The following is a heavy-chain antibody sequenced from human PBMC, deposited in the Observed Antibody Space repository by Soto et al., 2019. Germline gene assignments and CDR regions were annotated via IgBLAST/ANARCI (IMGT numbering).Heavy chain of an antibody. CDR3: ARDLKYPITGTTHIIDYYYYYMDV. D-gene: IGHD1-7*01. J-gene: IGHJ6*03. CDR2: ISSSSSTI. Sequence: GGSLRLSCAASGFTFSSYSMNWVRQAPGKGLEWVSYISSSSSTIYYADSVKGRFTISRDNAKNALDLQMNSLRAEDTAVYYCARDLKYPITGTTHIIDYYYYYMDVWGKGTTVTVSS. CDR1: GFTFSSYS. V-gene: IGHV3-48*01.